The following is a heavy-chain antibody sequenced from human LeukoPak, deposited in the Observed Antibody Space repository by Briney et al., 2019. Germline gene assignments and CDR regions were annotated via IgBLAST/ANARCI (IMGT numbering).Heavy chain of an antibody. CDR1: GFTFSGNW. CDR2: INPDGSQK. D-gene: IGHD5-24*01. CDR3: AKLLGTATTYDS. V-gene: IGHV3-7*01. J-gene: IGHJ4*02. Sequence: GGSLTLSCEASGFTFSGNWMSWVRQAPGRGLEWVASINPDGSQKLYVDSVKGRFTISRDNTKGSLYLQMNSLGAEDTAMYYCAKLLGTATTYDSWGQGTRVTVSS.